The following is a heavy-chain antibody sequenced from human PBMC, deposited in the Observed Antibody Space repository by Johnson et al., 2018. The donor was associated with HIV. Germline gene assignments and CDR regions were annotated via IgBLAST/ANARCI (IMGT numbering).Heavy chain of an antibody. J-gene: IGHJ3*02. V-gene: IGHV3-30*02. CDR3: ARQYYGSGTDAFDI. Sequence: VQLVESGGGVVQPGRSLRLSCAASGFTFSSYGMHWVRQAPGKGLEWVAFIRYDGNNKYFADSVKDRFTISRDNSKNTLYLQMNSLRAEETAVYYCARQYYGSGTDAFDIWGQGTMVTVSS. CDR2: IRYDGNNK. D-gene: IGHD3-10*01. CDR1: GFTFSSYG.